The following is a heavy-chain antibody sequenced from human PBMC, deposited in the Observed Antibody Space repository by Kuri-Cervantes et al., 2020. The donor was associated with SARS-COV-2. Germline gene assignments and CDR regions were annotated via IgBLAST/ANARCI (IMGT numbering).Heavy chain of an antibody. J-gene: IGHJ4*02. D-gene: IGHD6-13*01. Sequence: ESLKISCTVSGGSISSSSYYWGWIRQPPGKGLEWIGSIYYSGSTYYNPSLKSRVTISVDTSKNQFSLKLSSVTAADTAVYYCAKDPRVIIAAAGDGYWGQGTLVTVSS. CDR1: GGSISSSSYY. CDR3: AKDPRVIIAAAGDGY. V-gene: IGHV4-39*07. CDR2: IYYSGST.